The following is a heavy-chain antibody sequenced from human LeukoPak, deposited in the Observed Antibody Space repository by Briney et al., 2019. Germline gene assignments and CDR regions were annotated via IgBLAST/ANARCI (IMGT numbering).Heavy chain of an antibody. Sequence: GGSLTLSCEASGLSVSNYMSWVRQAPGKGLEWVSVIYSNGNTYYADSVKGRFTISRDNSKNTLYLQMNSLRAEDTAVYYCARVRNVNSVAGTVDYWGQGTLVTVSS. V-gene: IGHV3-53*01. CDR1: GLSVSNY. CDR3: ARVRNVNSVAGTVDY. CDR2: IYSNGNT. D-gene: IGHD6-19*01. J-gene: IGHJ4*02.